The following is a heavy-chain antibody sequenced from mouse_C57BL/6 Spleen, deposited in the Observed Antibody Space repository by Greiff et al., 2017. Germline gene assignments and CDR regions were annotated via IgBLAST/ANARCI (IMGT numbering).Heavy chain of an antibody. D-gene: IGHD2-4*01. CDR3: ARISLFGDYDEDYYAMDY. V-gene: IGHV2-2*01. J-gene: IGHJ4*01. CDR2: IWRGGST. Sequence: QVQLKQSGPGLVQPSQSLSITCTVSGFSLTSYGVHWVRQSPGKGLEWLGVIWRGGSTDYYAALISILSISKDNSKSQVFFKMNSLQADDTAIYYCARISLFGDYDEDYYAMDYWGQGTSVTVSS. CDR1: GFSLTSYG.